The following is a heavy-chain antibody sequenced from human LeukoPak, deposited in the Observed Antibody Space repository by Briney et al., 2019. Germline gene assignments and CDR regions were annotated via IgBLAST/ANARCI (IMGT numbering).Heavy chain of an antibody. Sequence: GASVKVSCKASGYTFTSYAMNRVRQAPGQGLEWMGWMNPNSGNTGYAQKFQGRVTMTRNTSISTAYMELSSLRSEDTAVYYCARGRVRSSSWATDNWFDPWGQGTLVTVSS. CDR3: ARGRVRSSSWATDNWFDP. J-gene: IGHJ5*02. V-gene: IGHV1-8*02. D-gene: IGHD6-13*01. CDR2: MNPNSGNT. CDR1: GYTFTSYA.